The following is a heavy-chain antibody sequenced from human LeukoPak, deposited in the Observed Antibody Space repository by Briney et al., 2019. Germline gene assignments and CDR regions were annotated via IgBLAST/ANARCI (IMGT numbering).Heavy chain of an antibody. CDR1: GFTFSSYA. Sequence: GGSLRLSRAASGFTFSSYAMSWVRQAPGKGLEWVSAISGSGGSTYYADSVKGRFTISRDNSKNTLYLQMNSLRAEDTAVYYCAKAGLRFLEWPNWGQGTLVTVSS. V-gene: IGHV3-23*01. D-gene: IGHD3-3*01. CDR3: AKAGLRFLEWPN. J-gene: IGHJ4*02. CDR2: ISGSGGST.